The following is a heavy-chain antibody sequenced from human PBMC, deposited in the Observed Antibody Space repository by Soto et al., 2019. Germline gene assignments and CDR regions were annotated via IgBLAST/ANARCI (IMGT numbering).Heavy chain of an antibody. V-gene: IGHV1-3*01. CDR2: INAGNGNT. CDR1: GYTFTSYA. J-gene: IGHJ6*02. D-gene: IGHD6-19*01. Sequence: ASVKVSCKASGYTFTSYAMHWVRQAPGQRLEWMGWINAGNGNTKYSQKFQGRVTITRDTSASTAYMELSSLRSEDTAVYYCARDHTAVAGSPTYYYYYGMDVWGQGTTVTVSS. CDR3: ARDHTAVAGSPTYYYYYGMDV.